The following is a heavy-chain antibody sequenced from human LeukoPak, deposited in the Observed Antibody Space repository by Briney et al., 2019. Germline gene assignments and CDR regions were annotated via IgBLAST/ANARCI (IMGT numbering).Heavy chain of an antibody. Sequence: GESLRLSCAASGFTFGSYSMNWVRQAPGKGLEWVSSISTSSRYIYYTDSVKGRFTISRDNSKNTLYLQMNSLRAEDTAVYYCAKGQLRGEYYWGQGTLVTVSS. D-gene: IGHD3-16*01. J-gene: IGHJ4*02. V-gene: IGHV3-21*04. CDR2: ISTSSRYI. CDR3: AKGQLRGEYY. CDR1: GFTFGSYS.